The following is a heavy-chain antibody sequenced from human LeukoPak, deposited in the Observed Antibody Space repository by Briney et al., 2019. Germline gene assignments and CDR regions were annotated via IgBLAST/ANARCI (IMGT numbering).Heavy chain of an antibody. V-gene: IGHV1-2*02. CDR1: GYNFNVYH. D-gene: IGHD3-3*01. CDR2: LNPNSGDT. J-gene: IGHJ6*01. Sequence: PSVKVSCTPSGYNFNVYHMHRVRQAPEQGLEWMGWLNPNSGDTDFTQRFQGRVSLTCTSSTSTAHMELSRLTSQTPALYYCPRDRVTFLGVVEAGVSYYMDVWGEGTTVIVSS. CDR3: PRDRVTFLGVVEAGVSYYMDV.